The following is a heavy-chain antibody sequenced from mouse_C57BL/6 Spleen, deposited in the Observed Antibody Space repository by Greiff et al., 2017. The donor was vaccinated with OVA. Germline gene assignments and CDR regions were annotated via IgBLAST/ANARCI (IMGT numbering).Heavy chain of an antibody. Sequence: EVQVVESGGGLVQPKGSLKLSCAASGFSFNTYAMNWVRQAPGKGLEWVARIRSKSNNYATYYADSVKDRFTISRDDSESMLYLQMNNLKTEDTAMYYCVRDGGAMDYWGQGTSVTVSS. CDR2: IRSKSNNYAT. CDR3: VRDGGAMDY. CDR1: GFSFNTYA. D-gene: IGHD1-1*01. V-gene: IGHV10-1*01. J-gene: IGHJ4*01.